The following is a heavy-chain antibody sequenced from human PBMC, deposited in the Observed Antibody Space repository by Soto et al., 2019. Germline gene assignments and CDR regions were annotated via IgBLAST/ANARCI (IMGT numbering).Heavy chain of an antibody. Sequence: PSETLSLTCAVSGGSISSVGYSWNWIRQPPGKGLEWIGYIYHSGSTYYSPSLKSRVTISVDRSTTQFTLKLSSVTAADTAVYYCASSGTAAPLNYWGQGALVTVSS. V-gene: IGHV4-30-2*01. CDR3: ASSGTAAPLNY. CDR1: GGSISSVGYS. J-gene: IGHJ4*02. D-gene: IGHD6-13*01. CDR2: IYHSGST.